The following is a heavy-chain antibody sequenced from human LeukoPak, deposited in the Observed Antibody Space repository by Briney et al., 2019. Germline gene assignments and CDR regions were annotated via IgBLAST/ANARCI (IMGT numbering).Heavy chain of an antibody. Sequence: ASVKVSCKASGYTFTGYYMHWVRQAPGQGLEWKGWINPNSGGTNYAQKFQGRVTMTRDTSISTAYMELSRLRSDDTAVYYCARDSSTVTTQDWFDPWGQGTLVTVSS. CDR1: GYTFTGYY. V-gene: IGHV1-2*02. D-gene: IGHD4-17*01. CDR3: ARDSSTVTTQDWFDP. J-gene: IGHJ5*02. CDR2: INPNSGGT.